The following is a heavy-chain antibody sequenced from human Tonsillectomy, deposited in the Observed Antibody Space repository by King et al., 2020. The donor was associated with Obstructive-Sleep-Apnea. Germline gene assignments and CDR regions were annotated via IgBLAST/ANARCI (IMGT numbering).Heavy chain of an antibody. D-gene: IGHD6-6*01. V-gene: IGHV4-34*01. CDR2: INHSGST. J-gene: IGHJ1*01. CDR3: ARGEEYSSSSTYFQH. Sequence: WSWIRQPPGKGLEWIGEINHSGSTNYNPSLKSRVTISVDTSKNQFSLKLSSVTAADTAVYYCARGEEYSSSSTYFQHWGQGTLVTVSS.